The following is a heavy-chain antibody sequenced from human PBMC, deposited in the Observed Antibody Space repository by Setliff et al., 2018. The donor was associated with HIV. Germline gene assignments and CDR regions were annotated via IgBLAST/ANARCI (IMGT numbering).Heavy chain of an antibody. Sequence: LSLTCAVHGGSFSDYYWTWIRQPPGKGLEWVSYISSSGSTIYYADSVKGRFTISRDNAKNSLYLQMNSLRAEDTAVYYCARDGREQHPDAFDIWGQGTMVTVSS. V-gene: IGHV3-11*04. CDR1: GGSFSDYY. CDR3: ARDGREQHPDAFDI. J-gene: IGHJ3*02. D-gene: IGHD6-13*01. CDR2: ISSSGSTI.